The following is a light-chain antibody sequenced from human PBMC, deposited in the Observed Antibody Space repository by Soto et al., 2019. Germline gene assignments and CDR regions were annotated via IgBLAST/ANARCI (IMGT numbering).Light chain of an antibody. CDR3: QSYDSSLSAGV. CDR2: GNS. J-gene: IGLJ3*02. V-gene: IGLV1-40*01. CDR1: SSHIGAGYD. Sequence: QSVLTKPPSVSGAPGQRVTISCTGSSSHIGAGYDVHWYQQLPGTAPKLLIYGNSTRPSVVPARFSGSKSGTSASLAITGLQAEDEADYYCQSYDSSLSAGVFGGGTKLTVL.